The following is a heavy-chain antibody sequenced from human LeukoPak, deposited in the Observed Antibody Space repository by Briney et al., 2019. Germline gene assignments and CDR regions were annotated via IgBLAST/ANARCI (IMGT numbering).Heavy chain of an antibody. CDR3: TKDRRNLDTFDM. Sequence: PAGGSLRLSCAASGFTFSGSGMSWVRQAPGKGLEWISSSGDSDGSTYYADSLKGRFTISRDNSKNTVYLQMNSLRAEDTALYYCTKDRRNLDTFDMWGQGTMVTVSS. CDR1: GFTFSGSG. CDR2: SGDSDGST. V-gene: IGHV3-23*01. J-gene: IGHJ3*02.